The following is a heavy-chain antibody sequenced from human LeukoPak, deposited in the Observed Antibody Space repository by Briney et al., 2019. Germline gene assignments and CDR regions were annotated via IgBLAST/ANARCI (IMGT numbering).Heavy chain of an antibody. CDR3: ARALCIDGVCEWFDP. D-gene: IGHD2-8*01. J-gene: IGHJ5*02. CDR2: IYASGNT. CDR1: GGSISSYY. Sequence: SETLSLTCTVSGGSISSYYWSWIRQPAGKGLEWIGRIYASGNTNYNPSLNSRVTISVDTSKNQFSLKLRSVTAADTAVYYCARALCIDGVCEWFDPWGQGTLVTVSS. V-gene: IGHV4-4*07.